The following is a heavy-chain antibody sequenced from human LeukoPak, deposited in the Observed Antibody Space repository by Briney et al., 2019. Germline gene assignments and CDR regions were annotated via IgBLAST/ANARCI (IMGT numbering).Heavy chain of an antibody. V-gene: IGHV3-30*02. CDR3: AKVRAGYYDFWSGSLPGHDAFDI. CDR2: IRYDGSNK. Sequence: PGGSLRLSCAASGFTFSSYGMHWVRQAPGKGLEWVAFIRYDGSNKYYADSVKGRFTISRDNSKNTLYLQMNSVRAEDTAVYYCAKVRAGYYDFWSGSLPGHDAFDIWGQGTMVTVSS. CDR1: GFTFSSYG. D-gene: IGHD3-3*01. J-gene: IGHJ3*02.